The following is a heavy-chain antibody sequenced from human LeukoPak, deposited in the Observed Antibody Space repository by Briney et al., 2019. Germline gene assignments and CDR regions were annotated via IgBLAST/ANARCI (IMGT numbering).Heavy chain of an antibody. CDR3: ARESSSPDYDFWSGQPSPIDY. CDR2: IIPILGIA. V-gene: IGHV1-69*04. Sequence: SVKVSCKASGGTFSSYAISWVRQAPGQGLEWMGRIIPILGIANYAQKFQGRVTIAADKSTSTAYMELSSLRSEDTAVYYCARESSSPDYDFWSGQPSPIDYWGQGTLVTVSS. J-gene: IGHJ4*02. D-gene: IGHD3-3*01. CDR1: GGTFSSYA.